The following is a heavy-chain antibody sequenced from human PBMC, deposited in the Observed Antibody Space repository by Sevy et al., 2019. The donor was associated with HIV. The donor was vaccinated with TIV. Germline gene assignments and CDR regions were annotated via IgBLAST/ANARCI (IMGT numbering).Heavy chain of an antibody. V-gene: IGHV1-69*13. Sequence: SVKVSCKASGGTFSSYAISWVRQAPGQGLEWMGGIIPIFGTANYAQKFQGRVTITADESTSTAYMELSSLRSEDTAVYYCASSSPGEGSVEYNWFDPWGQGTLVTVSS. J-gene: IGHJ5*02. CDR1: GGTFSSYA. D-gene: IGHD6-13*01. CDR3: ASSSPGEGSVEYNWFDP. CDR2: IIPIFGTA.